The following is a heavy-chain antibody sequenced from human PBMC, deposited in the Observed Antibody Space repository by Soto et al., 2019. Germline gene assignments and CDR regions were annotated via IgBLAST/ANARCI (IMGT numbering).Heavy chain of an antibody. V-gene: IGHV3-11*05. CDR2: ISSSGTSA. Sequence: PGGSLRLSCAASGFTFSAVYMSWIRQAPNKGLEYISYISSSGTSANYADSVKGRFTISRDNAKNSLYLQMNSLRAEDTAVYYCARERGAVTGQYFDYWGQGALVTVSS. J-gene: IGHJ4*02. D-gene: IGHD6-19*01. CDR3: ARERGAVTGQYFDY. CDR1: GFTFSAVY.